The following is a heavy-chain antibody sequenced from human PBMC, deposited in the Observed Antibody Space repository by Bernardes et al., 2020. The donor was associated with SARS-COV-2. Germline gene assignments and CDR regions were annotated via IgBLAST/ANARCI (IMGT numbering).Heavy chain of an antibody. D-gene: IGHD6-6*01. CDR2: INPNSGGT. V-gene: IGHV1-2*04. Sequence: ASVKVSCKASGYTFTSYAMHWVRQAPGQGLEWMGWINPNSGGTNYAQKFQGWVTMTRDTSISTAYMELSRLRSDDTAVYYCARSQYSSSSLGYWGQGTLVTVSS. J-gene: IGHJ4*02. CDR1: GYTFTSYA. CDR3: ARSQYSSSSLGY.